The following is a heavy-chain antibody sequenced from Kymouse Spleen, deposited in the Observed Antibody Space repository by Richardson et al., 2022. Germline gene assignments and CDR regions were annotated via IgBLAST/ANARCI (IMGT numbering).Heavy chain of an antibody. D-gene: IGHD6-13*01. J-gene: IGHJ4*02. V-gene: IGHV4-34*01. CDR2: INHSGST. CDR3: AREGQQYFDY. CDR1: GGSFSGYY. Sequence: QVQLQQWGAGLLKPSETLSLTCAVYGGSFSGYYWSWIRQPPGKGLEWIGEINHSGSTNYNPSLKSRVTISVDTSKNQFSLKLSSVTAADTAVYYCAREGQQYFDYWGQGTLVTVSS.